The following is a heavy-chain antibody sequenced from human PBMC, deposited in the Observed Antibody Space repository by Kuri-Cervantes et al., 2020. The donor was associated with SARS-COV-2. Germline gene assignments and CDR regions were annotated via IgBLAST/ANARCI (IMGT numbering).Heavy chain of an antibody. Sequence: SQTLSLTCAISGDSVSSNSAAWNWIRQSPSRGLEWLGRTYYRSKWYNDYAVSVKSRITINPDTSKNQFSLQLNSVTPEDTAVYYCARGDFWSGSHATNWFDPWGQGTLVTVSS. CDR1: GDSVSSNSAA. J-gene: IGHJ5*02. CDR3: ARGDFWSGSHATNWFDP. V-gene: IGHV6-1*01. D-gene: IGHD3-3*01. CDR2: TYYRSKWYN.